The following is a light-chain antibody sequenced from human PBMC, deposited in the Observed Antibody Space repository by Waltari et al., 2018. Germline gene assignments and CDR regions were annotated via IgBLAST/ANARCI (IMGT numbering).Light chain of an antibody. CDR1: SSDVGGFNY. J-gene: IGLJ2*01. CDR3: SSYAGTNNVV. CDR2: EVS. V-gene: IGLV2-8*01. Sequence: QSALTQPPSASGSPGQSVTISCPATSSDVGGFNYVSWYQQHPGKAPKLMIYEVSKRPSGVPDRFSGSKSGNTASLTVSGLQAEDEGYYYCSSYAGTNNVVFGGGTKLTVL.